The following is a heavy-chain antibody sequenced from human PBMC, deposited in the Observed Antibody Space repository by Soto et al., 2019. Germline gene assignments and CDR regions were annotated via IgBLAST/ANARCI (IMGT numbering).Heavy chain of an antibody. D-gene: IGHD3-9*01. CDR3: ARSDILTGYSGGPNYYYGMAV. J-gene: IGHJ6*02. CDR2: INAGNGNT. Sequence: ASVKVSCKASGYTFTSYAMHWVRQAPGQRLEWMGWINAGNGNTKYSQKFQGRVTITRDTSASTAYMELNSLRSEDTAVYYCARSDILTGYSGGPNYYYGMAVWGQGTTVTVSS. V-gene: IGHV1-3*01. CDR1: GYTFTSYA.